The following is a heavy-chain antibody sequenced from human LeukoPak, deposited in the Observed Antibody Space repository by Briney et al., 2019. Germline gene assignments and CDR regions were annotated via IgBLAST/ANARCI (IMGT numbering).Heavy chain of an antibody. V-gene: IGHV1-69*01. CDR1: GGTFSSYA. CDR2: IIPIFGTA. J-gene: IGHJ4*02. Sequence: ASVKVSCKASGGTFSSYAISWVRQAPGQGLEWMGGIIPIFGTANYAQKFQGRVTITADESTSTAYMELSSLRSEDTAVYYSARDRDGYGLFDYWSQGTLVTVSS. D-gene: IGHD5-24*01. CDR3: ARDRDGYGLFDY.